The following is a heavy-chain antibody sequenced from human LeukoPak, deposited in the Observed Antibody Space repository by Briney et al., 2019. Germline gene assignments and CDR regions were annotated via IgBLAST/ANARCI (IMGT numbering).Heavy chain of an antibody. V-gene: IGHV1-2*02. D-gene: IGHD6-6*01. J-gene: IGHJ4*02. CDR1: GYTFTGYY. Sequence: ASVKVSCKASGYTFTGYYMHWVRQAPGQGLEWMGWINPNSGGTNYAQKFQGRVTMTRDTSISTVYMEMSRLRSGDTAVYYCARESVPAVAARRGLNYWGQGTLVAVSS. CDR3: ARESVPAVAARRGLNY. CDR2: INPNSGGT.